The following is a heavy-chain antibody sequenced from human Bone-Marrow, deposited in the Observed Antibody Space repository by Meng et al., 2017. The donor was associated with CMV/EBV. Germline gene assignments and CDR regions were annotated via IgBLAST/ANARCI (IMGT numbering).Heavy chain of an antibody. CDR1: GDSVSSNSAA. D-gene: IGHD3-22*01. CDR3: ARDYYDSGAYYYTEEYYHGLDV. V-gene: IGHV6-1*01. CDR2: TYYRSKWYD. Sequence: SQTLSLTCAISGDSVSSNSAACNWIRQSPSRGLEWLGRTYYRSKWYDDYAMAVKSRITINPDTSKNQFSLPLITVTPEDTAVYYCARDYYDSGAYYYTEEYYHGLDVWGQGTTVTVSS. J-gene: IGHJ6*02.